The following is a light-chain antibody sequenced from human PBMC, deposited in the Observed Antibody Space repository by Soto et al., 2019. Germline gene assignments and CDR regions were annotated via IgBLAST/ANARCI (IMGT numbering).Light chain of an antibody. CDR3: QQYTNWPWT. CDR1: QSISVW. V-gene: IGKV1-5*03. J-gene: IGKJ1*01. Sequence: DIQMTQSPSTLSASVGDRVTITCRASQSISVWLAWYQQKAGKAPNLLIYKASRLESGVPSRFSGSGSETGFTLTISSLQSEDFALYYCQQYTNWPWTFGQGTKVDIK. CDR2: KAS.